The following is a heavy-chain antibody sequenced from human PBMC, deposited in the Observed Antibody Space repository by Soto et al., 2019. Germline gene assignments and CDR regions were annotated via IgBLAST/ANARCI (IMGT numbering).Heavy chain of an antibody. CDR2: ISYDGSNK. D-gene: IGHD5-18*01. V-gene: IGHV3-30-3*01. CDR3: AREQTWIQLWLHFDY. CDR1: GFTFSSYA. J-gene: IGHJ4*02. Sequence: GGSLRLSCVASGFTFSSYAMHWVRQAPGKGLEWVAVISYDGSNKYYADSVKGRFTISRDNSKNTLYLQMNSLRAEDTAVYYCAREQTWIQLWLHFDYWGQGTLVTVSS.